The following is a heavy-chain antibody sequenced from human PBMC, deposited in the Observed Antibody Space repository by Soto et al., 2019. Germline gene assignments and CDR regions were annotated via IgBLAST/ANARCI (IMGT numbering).Heavy chain of an antibody. D-gene: IGHD2-2*01. CDR2: ISAYNGNT. J-gene: IGHJ5*02. V-gene: IGHV1-18*01. CDR3: ARDIGCSSTSCYGHIRFDP. Sequence: ASVKVSCKASGYIFTSYGISWVRQAPGQGLEWMGWISAYNGNTNYAQKLQGRVTMTTGTSTSTAYMELRSLRSDDTAVYYCARDIGCSSTSCYGHIRFDPWGQGTLVTVSS. CDR1: GYIFTSYG.